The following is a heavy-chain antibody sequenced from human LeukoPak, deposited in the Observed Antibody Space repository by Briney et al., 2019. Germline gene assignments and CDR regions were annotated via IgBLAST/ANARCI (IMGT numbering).Heavy chain of an antibody. CDR1: GFTFSSYA. Sequence: GGSLRLSCAASGFTFSSYAMSWVRQAPGKGLEWVANIKQDGSEKYYVDSVKGRFTISRDNAKNSLYLQMNSLRAEDTAVYYCARLVGTFDYWGQGTLVTVSS. J-gene: IGHJ4*02. D-gene: IGHD2-2*01. CDR3: ARLVGTFDY. CDR2: IKQDGSEK. V-gene: IGHV3-7*01.